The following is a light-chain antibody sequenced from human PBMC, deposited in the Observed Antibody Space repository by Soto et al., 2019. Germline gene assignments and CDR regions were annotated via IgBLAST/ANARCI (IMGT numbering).Light chain of an antibody. V-gene: IGLV2-14*01. CDR2: DVS. J-gene: IGLJ2*01. Sequence: QSALTQPASVSGSPGQSITISCTGTSSDVGGYNYVSWYQQHPAKAPKLMIYDVSNRPSGVSDRFSGSKSGNTASLTISGLQTEDEADYYCRSYTSSSIVIFGGGTKLTVL. CDR1: SSDVGGYNY. CDR3: RSYTSSSIVI.